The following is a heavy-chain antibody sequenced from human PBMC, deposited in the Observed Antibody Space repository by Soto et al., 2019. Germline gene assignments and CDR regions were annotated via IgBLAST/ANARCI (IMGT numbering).Heavy chain of an antibody. V-gene: IGHV3-74*01. CDR1: GFDFSSYW. CDR2: IIYDGGIT. J-gene: IGHJ4*02. CDR3: ARDRWGLLGGDY. Sequence: EVQLVESGGGLVQPGGSLRISCAASGFDFSSYWMHWVRQAPGEGPVWVSRIIYDGGITNHVDSVKGRFTMSRDNDKNTVFLQMNSLRAEDTAVYYCARDRWGLLGGDYWGQGTLVIVSS. D-gene: IGHD3-16*01.